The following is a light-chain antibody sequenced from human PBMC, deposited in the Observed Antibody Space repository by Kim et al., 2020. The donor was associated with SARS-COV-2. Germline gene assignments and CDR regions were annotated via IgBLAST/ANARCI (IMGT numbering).Light chain of an antibody. CDR2: AAS. J-gene: IGKJ1*01. V-gene: IGKV1-27*01. CDR1: QDIANS. CDR3: QKYNSAPWT. Sequence: SVGDRVTITCRASQDIANSLAWYQQKPGKVPKVLIYAASTLQSGVPSRFSGSGSGTEFTLTIGSLQTEDVATYYCQKYNSAPWTFGPGTKVDIK.